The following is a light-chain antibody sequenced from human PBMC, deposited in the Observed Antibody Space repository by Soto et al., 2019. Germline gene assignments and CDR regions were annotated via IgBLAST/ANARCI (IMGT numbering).Light chain of an antibody. CDR1: SSDVGGYSY. CDR2: DVS. CDR3: GSYSGSSFV. J-gene: IGLJ7*01. V-gene: IGLV2-14*01. Sequence: QSVLTQPASVSGSPGQSITISCTGTSSDVGGYSYVSWYQQFPGKAPKLIIYDVSNRPSGVSGRFSGSRSGNTASLTISGLQAEDEAEYYCGSYSGSSFVFGTGTQLTVL.